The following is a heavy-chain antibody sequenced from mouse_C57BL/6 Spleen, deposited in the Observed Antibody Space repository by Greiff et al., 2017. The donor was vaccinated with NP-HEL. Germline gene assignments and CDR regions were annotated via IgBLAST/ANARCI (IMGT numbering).Heavy chain of an antibody. D-gene: IGHD1-1*01. J-gene: IGHJ4*01. V-gene: IGHV1-55*01. CDR2: IYPGSGST. CDR1: GYTFTSYW. Sequence: QVQLQQPGAELVKPGASVKMSCKASGYTFTSYWITWVKQRPGQGLEWIGDIYPGSGSTNYNEKFKSKATLTVDPSSSTAYMQLSSLTSEDSAVYYCARGDDYYGSSYYAMDYWGQGTSVTVSS. CDR3: ARGDDYYGSSYYAMDY.